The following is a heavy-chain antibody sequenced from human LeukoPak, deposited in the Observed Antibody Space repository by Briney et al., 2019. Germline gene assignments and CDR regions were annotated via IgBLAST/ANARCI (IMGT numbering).Heavy chain of an antibody. CDR2: VNPSGGST. V-gene: IGHV1-46*01. D-gene: IGHD6-13*01. CDR1: GYTFTSYY. Sequence: ASVTVSCKASGYTFTSYYMHWVRQAPGQGLEWMGIVNPSGGSTSYAQKFQGRVTMTRDTSTSTVYMELSSLRSEDTAVYYCARGAPPYSSSWYPLDYWGQGTLVTVSS. J-gene: IGHJ4*02. CDR3: ARGAPPYSSSWYPLDY.